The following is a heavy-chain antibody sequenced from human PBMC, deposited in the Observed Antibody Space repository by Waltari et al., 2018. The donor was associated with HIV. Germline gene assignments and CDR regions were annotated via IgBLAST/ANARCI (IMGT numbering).Heavy chain of an antibody. CDR3: ARHRTDGLYDYVWGSYRSLYMDV. CDR1: CDSIRSSDYY. CDR2: IYYSGTA. J-gene: IGHJ6*02. Sequence: QLHLQESGPGLVKPSETLSLTCYVSCDSIRSSDYYWGWIREPPGTGLEWIANIYYSGTAYYSPSLNSRVTIFIDVSKNQFSLKLTSVTAADTAVYFCARHRTDGLYDYVWGSYRSLYMDVWGQGTTVAVSS. D-gene: IGHD3-16*02. V-gene: IGHV4-39*01.